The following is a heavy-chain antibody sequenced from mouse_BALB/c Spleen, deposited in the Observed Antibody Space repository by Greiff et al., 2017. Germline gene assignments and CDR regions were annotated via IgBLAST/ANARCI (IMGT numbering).Heavy chain of an antibody. Sequence: EVKLVESGGGLVQPGGSLRLSCATSGFTFTDYYMSWVRQPPGKALEWLGFIRNKANGYTTEYSASVKGRFTISRDNSQSILYLQMNTRRAEDSATDYCAREGYYGYDAIAYWGQGTSVTVSS. J-gene: IGHJ4*01. CDR1: GFTFTDYY. D-gene: IGHD1-2*01. CDR3: AREGYYGYDAIAY. CDR2: IRNKANGYTT. V-gene: IGHV7-3*02.